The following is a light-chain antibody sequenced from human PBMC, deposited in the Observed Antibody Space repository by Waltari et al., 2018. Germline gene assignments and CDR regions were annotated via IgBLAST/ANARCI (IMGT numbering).Light chain of an antibody. CDR3: SSYTSTGTVV. Sequence: QSALTQPASVSGSPGQSITISCTGTSSDVGAYNYVSRYQQHPGKAPKLMIHDVSYRPSGGSNRFSGSKSGNTASLTISWLQAEDEADYYCSSYTSTGTVVFGGGTKLTVL. J-gene: IGLJ2*01. V-gene: IGLV2-14*03. CDR1: SSDVGAYNY. CDR2: DVS.